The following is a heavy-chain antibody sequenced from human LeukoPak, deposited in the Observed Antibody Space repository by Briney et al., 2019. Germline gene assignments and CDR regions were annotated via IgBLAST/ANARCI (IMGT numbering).Heavy chain of an antibody. Sequence: PGGSLRLSCAASGFTFSSYAMSWVRQAPGKGLEGVSAISGSGGSTYYADSVKGRFTISRDNSKNSLYLQMNSLRAEGTAVYYCARESEREQQLVLPYYYYGMDVWGQGTTVTVSS. D-gene: IGHD6-13*01. CDR2: ISGSGGST. CDR1: GFTFSSYA. J-gene: IGHJ6*02. V-gene: IGHV3-23*01. CDR3: ARESEREQQLVLPYYYYGMDV.